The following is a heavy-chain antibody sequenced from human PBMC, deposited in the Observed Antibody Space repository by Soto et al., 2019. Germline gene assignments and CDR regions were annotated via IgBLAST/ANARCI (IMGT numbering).Heavy chain of an antibody. CDR2: ISGSGVST. CDR3: VIYRHKLAPHYFYY. D-gene: IGHD5-12*01. V-gene: IGHV3-23*01. Sequence: GGSLRLSCAASEFTFSSYAMTWVRQAPGKGLEWVSAISGSGVSTYYADSVKGRFTISRDNSKNTLYLQMNSLRAEDTAVYYCVIYRHKLAPHYFYYWGQGTLVTVSA. J-gene: IGHJ4*02. CDR1: EFTFSSYA.